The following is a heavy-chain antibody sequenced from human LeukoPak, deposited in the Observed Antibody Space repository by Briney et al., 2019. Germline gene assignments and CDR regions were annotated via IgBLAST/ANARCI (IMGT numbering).Heavy chain of an antibody. Sequence: GGSLRLSCAASGFTFSSSVMHWVRLAPGKGLERVSAISANGENTYYADSVKGRYTISRDHSKIALYLQMNSLRAEDTAMYYCVREAGSSGRAGWFGPWGQGTLVTVSS. V-gene: IGHV3-23*01. CDR2: ISANGENT. CDR3: VREAGSSGRAGWFGP. D-gene: IGHD6-19*01. J-gene: IGHJ5*02. CDR1: GFTFSSSV.